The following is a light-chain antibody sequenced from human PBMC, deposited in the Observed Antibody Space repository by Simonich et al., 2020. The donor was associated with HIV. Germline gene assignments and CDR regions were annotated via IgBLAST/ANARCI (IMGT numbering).Light chain of an antibody. CDR1: SSDVGSYNL. CDR2: EVS. J-gene: IGLJ3*02. CDR3: CSYAGTGTWV. Sequence: QSALPRPASVSGSPGPSITISFTGTSSDVGSYNLVSWFQQHPGKSPKLMIHEVSQRPSGVSNRVSGSKSGNTASLTLSGLQAEDEADYYCCSYAGTGTWVFGGGTKLTVL. V-gene: IGLV2-23*02.